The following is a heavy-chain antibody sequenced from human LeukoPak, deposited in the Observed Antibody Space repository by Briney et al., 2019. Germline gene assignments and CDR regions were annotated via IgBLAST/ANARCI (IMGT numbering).Heavy chain of an antibody. CDR1: GGSISSYY. Sequence: SETLSLICTVSGGSISSYYWSWIRQPPGKGLEWIGYIYYSGSTNYNPFLKSRVTISVDTSKNQFSLKLSSVTAADTAVYYCARGRYDKGQYYFDYWGQGTLVTVSS. J-gene: IGHJ4*02. D-gene: IGHD3-22*01. CDR3: ARGRYDKGQYYFDY. V-gene: IGHV4-59*01. CDR2: IYYSGST.